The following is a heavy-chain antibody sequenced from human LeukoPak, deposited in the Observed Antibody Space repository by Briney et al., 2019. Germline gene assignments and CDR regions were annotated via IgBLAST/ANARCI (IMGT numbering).Heavy chain of an antibody. J-gene: IGHJ5*02. D-gene: IGHD4-17*01. CDR3: AKDYGDSDWSDP. Sequence: GGSLRLSCAASGFTFNSYAMSWVRQAPGKGLEWVSAISGSGGRRYYADSVKGRFTISRDNSESTLYLQMNSLRAEDTAVYYCAKDYGDSDWSDPWGQGTLVTVSS. CDR1: GFTFNSYA. V-gene: IGHV3-23*01. CDR2: ISGSGGRR.